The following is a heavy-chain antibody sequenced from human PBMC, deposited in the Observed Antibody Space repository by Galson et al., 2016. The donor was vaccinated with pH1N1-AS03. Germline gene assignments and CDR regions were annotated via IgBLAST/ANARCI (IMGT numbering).Heavy chain of an antibody. CDR1: GFTFTSSW. J-gene: IGHJ4*02. Sequence: SLRLSCAASGFTFTSSWMHWVRQAPGKGRVWVSHINEDGSTTRYADSVKGRVTISRDNAKNTLYMQMNSLIAENTAVYCVVREQGGSDDYWGKGTLVTVSS. V-gene: IGHV3-74*01. CDR2: INEDGSTT. D-gene: IGHD1-26*01. CDR3: VREQGGSDDY.